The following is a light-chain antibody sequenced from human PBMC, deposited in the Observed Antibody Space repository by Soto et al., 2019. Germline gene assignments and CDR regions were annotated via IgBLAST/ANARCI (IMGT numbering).Light chain of an antibody. CDR1: SSNIGSNA. V-gene: IGLV1-44*01. J-gene: IGLJ3*02. Sequence: QPVLTQPPSASGTPGQRVSISCSGSSSNIGSNAVHWYQQFPGTAPRLLIYRDNQRPSGVPDRFSGSKSGTSASLVISGLQSEDEAEYYCAAWNDRPYLWVFGGGTQLTVL. CDR3: AAWNDRPYLWV. CDR2: RDN.